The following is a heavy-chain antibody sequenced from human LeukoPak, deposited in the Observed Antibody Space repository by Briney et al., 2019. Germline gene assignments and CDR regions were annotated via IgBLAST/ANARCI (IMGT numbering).Heavy chain of an antibody. CDR3: AKDSVKVTTVRRVPHYMDV. D-gene: IGHD4-17*01. CDR1: GFTFRNYG. V-gene: IGHV3-30*02. J-gene: IGHJ6*03. Sequence: GGSLRLSCAASGFTFRNYGIHWVRQAPGKGLEWVAFIRYDGSIKYYADSVKGRFTISRDNSKNTLYLQMNSLRAEDTAVYYCAKDSVKVTTVRRVPHYMDVWGKGTTVTIPS. CDR2: IRYDGSIK.